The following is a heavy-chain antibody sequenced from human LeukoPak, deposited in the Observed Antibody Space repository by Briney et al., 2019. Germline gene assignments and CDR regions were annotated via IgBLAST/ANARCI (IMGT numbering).Heavy chain of an antibody. J-gene: IGHJ2*01. CDR3: AGDHSSGGYQEGYFDL. CDR2: NRTGSDYI. D-gene: IGHD2-2*01. Sequence: GGSLRLSCAASGFLLSRHQMRWAREAPGEGLEWLSTNRTGSDYIYYGDSMRGRLTISRDNARSSLYLQMNSLRVEDTALYYCAGDHSSGGYQEGYFDLWGRGTLVTVSS. CDR1: GFLLSRHQ. V-gene: IGHV3-21*01.